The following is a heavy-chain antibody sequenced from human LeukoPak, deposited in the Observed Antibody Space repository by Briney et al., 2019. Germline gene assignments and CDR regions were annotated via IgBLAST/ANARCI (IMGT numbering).Heavy chain of an antibody. D-gene: IGHD6-13*01. CDR1: GGSINTYY. V-gene: IGHV4-59*01. Sequence: SETLSLTCTVSGGSINTYYGSWIRQPPGKGLEWIGYINYSGSTKYNPSLERRISISVDTSKNQFSLRLSSVTAADRAVYYCARGPGSRYLDYWGQGILVTVSS. CDR3: ARGPGSRYLDY. CDR2: INYSGST. J-gene: IGHJ4*02.